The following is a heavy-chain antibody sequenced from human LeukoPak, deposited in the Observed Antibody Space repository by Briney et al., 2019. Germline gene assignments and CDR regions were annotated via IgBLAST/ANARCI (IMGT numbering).Heavy chain of an antibody. CDR2: INTNTGNP. D-gene: IGHD6-25*01. V-gene: IGHV7-4-1*02. Sequence: ASVKVSCKASGYTFTSYAMNWVRQAPGQGLEWMGWINTNTGNPTYAQGFTGRFVFSLDTSVSTAYLQISSLKAEDTAVYYCARILSSSESRDYDAFDIWGQGTMVTVSS. CDR3: ARILSSSESRDYDAFDI. CDR1: GYTFTSYA. J-gene: IGHJ3*02.